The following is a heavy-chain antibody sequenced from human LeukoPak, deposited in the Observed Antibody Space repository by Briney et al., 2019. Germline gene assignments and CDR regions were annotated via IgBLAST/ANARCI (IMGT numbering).Heavy chain of an antibody. Sequence: SETLSLTCTVSGGSISSYYWSWIRQPPGKGLEWIGYIYYSGSTNYNPSLKSRVTISVDTSKNQFSLKLSSVTAADTAVYYCAREIAAYYFDYWGQGALVTVSS. CDR3: AREIAAYYFDY. CDR1: GGSISSYY. V-gene: IGHV4-59*01. D-gene: IGHD6-25*01. J-gene: IGHJ4*02. CDR2: IYYSGST.